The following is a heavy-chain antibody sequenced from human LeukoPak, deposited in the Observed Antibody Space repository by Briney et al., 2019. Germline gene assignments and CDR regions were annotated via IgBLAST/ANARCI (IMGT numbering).Heavy chain of an antibody. CDR2: IKSKTDGRTT. V-gene: IGHV3-15*01. CDR3: TRRRGTDDY. J-gene: IGHJ4*02. D-gene: IGHD3-10*01. CDR1: GFTFSNAW. Sequence: GGSLRLSCAASGFTFSNAWMSWVRQAPGKGLEWVGRIKSKTDGRTTDYAAPVKGRFTISRDDSKNTLYLQMNSLKTEDTAVYYCTRRRGTDDYWGQGTLVTVSS.